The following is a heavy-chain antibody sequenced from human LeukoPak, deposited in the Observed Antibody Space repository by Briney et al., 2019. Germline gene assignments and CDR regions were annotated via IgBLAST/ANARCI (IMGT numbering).Heavy chain of an antibody. D-gene: IGHD2-2*01. CDR3: ARDWGFCASTSCPTSNY. CDR1: GFNFSNYY. V-gene: IGHV3-11*04. J-gene: IGHJ4*02. Sequence: PGGSLRLSCAASGFNFSNYYMSWIRQTPGKGLEWLSYISGSSNTIYYADSVRGRFTISRDNGKNSLFLQMHSLTNEDTAVYYCARDWGFCASTSCPTSNYWGQGTLVTVSS. CDR2: ISGSSNTI.